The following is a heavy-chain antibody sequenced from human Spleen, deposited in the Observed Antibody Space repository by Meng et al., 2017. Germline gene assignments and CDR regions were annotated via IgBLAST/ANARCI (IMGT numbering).Heavy chain of an antibody. CDR2: IIPIFGTA. J-gene: IGHJ4*02. V-gene: IGHV1-69*13. Sequence: SVKVSCKASGGTFSSYAISWVRQAPGQGLEWMGGIIPIFGTANYAQKFQGRVTITADESTSTAYMELSSLRSEDTAVYYCAISGYSSGWYYGYWGQGILVTVSS. CDR3: AISGYSSGWYYGY. CDR1: GGTFSSYA. D-gene: IGHD6-19*01.